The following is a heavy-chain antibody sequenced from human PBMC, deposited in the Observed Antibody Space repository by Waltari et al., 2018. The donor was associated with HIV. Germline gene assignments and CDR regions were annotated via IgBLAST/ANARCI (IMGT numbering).Heavy chain of an antibody. CDR3: ATFPINDHSNKRLGY. D-gene: IGHD4-4*01. Sequence: EVQLVESGGGLGQPGGSLRLSCAASGFTFSSSWMHWVGQAPGKGLVWVSRINSDGSSTTYADSVKGRFTISRDNAKNTLYLQMNSLRDEDTAVYYCATFPINDHSNKRLGYWGQGTLVTVSS. CDR2: INSDGSST. J-gene: IGHJ4*02. CDR1: GFTFSSSW. V-gene: IGHV3-74*01.